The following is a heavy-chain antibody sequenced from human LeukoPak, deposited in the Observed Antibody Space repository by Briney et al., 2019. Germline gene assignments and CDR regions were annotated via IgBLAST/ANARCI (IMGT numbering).Heavy chain of an antibody. CDR1: GFTVSSNY. D-gene: IGHD6-6*01. Sequence: GGSLRLSCAASGFTVSSNYMSWVRQAPGKGLEWVSVIYSGGSTYYADSVKGRFTIPRDNSKNTLYLQMNSLRAEDTAVYYCAREIAARRNYYYYGMDVWGQGTTVTVSS. CDR3: AREIAARRNYYYYGMDV. CDR2: IYSGGST. V-gene: IGHV3-53*01. J-gene: IGHJ6*02.